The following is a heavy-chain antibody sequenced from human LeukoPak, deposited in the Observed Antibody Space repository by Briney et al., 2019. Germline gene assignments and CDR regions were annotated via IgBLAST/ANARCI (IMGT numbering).Heavy chain of an antibody. CDR1: GFTFSGSA. Sequence: GGSLRLSCAASGFTFSGSAMHWVRQASGKGLEWVGRIRSKANSYATAYVASVKGRFTISRDDSKNTAYLQMNSLKTEDTAVYYCTRRGYSYGSPDYWDQGTLVTVSS. CDR3: TRRGYSYGSPDY. J-gene: IGHJ4*02. D-gene: IGHD5-18*01. V-gene: IGHV3-73*01. CDR2: IRSKANSYAT.